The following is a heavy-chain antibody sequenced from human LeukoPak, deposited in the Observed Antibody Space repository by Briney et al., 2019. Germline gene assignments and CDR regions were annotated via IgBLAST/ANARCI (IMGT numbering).Heavy chain of an antibody. Sequence: ASVKVSCKASGYTFTSYGISWVRQAPGQGLEWMGWMNPNSGNTGYAQKFQGRVTMTRNTSISTAYMELSSLRSEDTAVYYCARDCSGGSCDDDYWGQGTLVTVSS. CDR1: GYTFTSYG. V-gene: IGHV1-8*02. CDR2: MNPNSGNT. CDR3: ARDCSGGSCDDDY. D-gene: IGHD2-15*01. J-gene: IGHJ4*02.